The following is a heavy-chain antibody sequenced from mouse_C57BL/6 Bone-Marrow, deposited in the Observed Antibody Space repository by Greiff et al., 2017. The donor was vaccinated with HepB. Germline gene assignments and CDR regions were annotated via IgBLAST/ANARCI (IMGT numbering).Heavy chain of an antibody. D-gene: IGHD2-2*01. CDR1: GFTFSSYT. J-gene: IGHJ2*01. V-gene: IGHV5-9*01. CDR3: ARRGVTTSYFDY. CDR2: ISGGGGNT. Sequence: EVMLVESGGGLVKPGGSLKLSCAASGFTFSSYTMSWVRQTPEKRLEWVATISGGGGNTYYPDSVKGRFTNSRDNAKNTLYLQMSSLRSEDTALYYCARRGVTTSYFDYWGQGTTLTVSS.